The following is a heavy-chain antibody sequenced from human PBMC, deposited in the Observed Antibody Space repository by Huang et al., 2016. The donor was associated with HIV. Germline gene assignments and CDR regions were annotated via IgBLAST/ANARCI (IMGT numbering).Heavy chain of an antibody. CDR1: GGSSSDYF. J-gene: IGHJ4*02. CDR3: ARPKMTATPSDSSWSYFDF. V-gene: IGHV4-34*01. D-gene: IGHD3-10*01. Sequence: QVRLEQWGPNLLKPSDTLSLKCAVYGGSSSDYFWTWIRQSPVKGLEWIGEVNPRGGATHSPSLRSRVSMSVDSSKNQFYLNLTSVTAADTAVYFCARPKMTATPSDSSWSYFDFWGRGTPVTVSS. CDR2: VNPRGGA.